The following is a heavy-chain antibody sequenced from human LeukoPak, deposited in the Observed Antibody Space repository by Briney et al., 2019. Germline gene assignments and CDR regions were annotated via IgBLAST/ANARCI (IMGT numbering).Heavy chain of an antibody. J-gene: IGHJ4*02. CDR2: IYYSGST. CDR1: GGSISSYY. V-gene: IGHV4-59*01. Sequence: SETLSLTCTVSGGSISSYYWSWIRQPPGKGLEWIGYIYYSGSTNYNPSLKSRVTISVDTSKNQFSLKLSSVTAADTAVYYCARVKYERYFDYWGQGTPVTVSS. D-gene: IGHD1-1*01. CDR3: ARVKYERYFDY.